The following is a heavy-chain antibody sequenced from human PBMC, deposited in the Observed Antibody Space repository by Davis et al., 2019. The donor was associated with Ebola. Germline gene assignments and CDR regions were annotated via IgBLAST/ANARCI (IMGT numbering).Heavy chain of an antibody. CDR2: ISGSGSRT. V-gene: IGHV3-23*01. CDR1: GFTFTSYA. Sequence: GESLKISCAASGFTFTSYAMSWVRQVPGKGLEWVSGISGSGSRTFYADSVKGRFTISRDNFKNTFYLQMNSLRGEDTAIYYCAKGDYGANKALLFFQHWGQGTLVTVSS. D-gene: IGHD4-23*01. CDR3: AKGDYGANKALLFFQH. J-gene: IGHJ1*01.